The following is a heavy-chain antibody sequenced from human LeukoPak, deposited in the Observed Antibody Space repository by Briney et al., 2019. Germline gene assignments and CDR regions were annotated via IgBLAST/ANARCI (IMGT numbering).Heavy chain of an antibody. J-gene: IGHJ4*02. V-gene: IGHV3-53*01. Sequence: GGSLRLSCAASGFTVSSNYMSWVRQAPGKGLEWVSVIYSGGSTYYADSVKGRFTISRDNAKNSLYLQMNSLRAEDTAVYYCARGFKYQFDYWGQGTLVTVSS. CDR2: IYSGGST. CDR1: GFTVSSNY. D-gene: IGHD2-2*01. CDR3: ARGFKYQFDY.